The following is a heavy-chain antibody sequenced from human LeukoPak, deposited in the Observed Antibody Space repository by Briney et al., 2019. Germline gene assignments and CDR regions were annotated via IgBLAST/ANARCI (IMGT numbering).Heavy chain of an antibody. CDR2: IYIVGST. Sequence: PGGSLRLSCAASGFTVSSNYMTWVREAPGKGLEWVSVIYIVGSTYYADSVKGRFTISRDNSENTMYLRMNSLRAEDTAVYYCARRVPSYWYFDLWGRGTLVTVSS. V-gene: IGHV3-66*02. CDR3: ARRVPSYWYFDL. D-gene: IGHD3-10*01. J-gene: IGHJ2*01. CDR1: GFTVSSNY.